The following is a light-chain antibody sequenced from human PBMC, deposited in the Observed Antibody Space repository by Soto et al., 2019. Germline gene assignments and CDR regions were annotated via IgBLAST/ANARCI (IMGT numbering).Light chain of an antibody. V-gene: IGKV1-39*01. CDR1: QSISSS. Sequence: DIQMTQSPSSLSASVGDRVTITCRASQSISSSLIWYQQKPGKAPKVLIYGASSLQSGVPSRFSGSGSGTDVTLTISSLQPEDFATYYCQKSYSALYTFGQGTKLEIK. J-gene: IGKJ2*01. CDR2: GAS. CDR3: QKSYSALYT.